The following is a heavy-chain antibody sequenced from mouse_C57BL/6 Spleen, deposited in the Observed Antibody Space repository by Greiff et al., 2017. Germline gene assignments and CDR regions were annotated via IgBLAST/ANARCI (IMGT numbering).Heavy chain of an antibody. J-gene: IGHJ1*03. CDR3: ARDGGTTVSWYFDV. CDR2: ISYDGSN. CDR1: GYSITSGYY. V-gene: IGHV3-6*01. D-gene: IGHD1-1*01. Sequence: EVQLVESGPGLVKPSQSLSLTCSVTGYSITSGYYWNWIRQFPGNKLEWMGYISYDGSNNYNPSLKNRISITRDTSKNQFFLKLNSVTTEDTATYYCARDGGTTVSWYFDVWGTGTTVTVSS.